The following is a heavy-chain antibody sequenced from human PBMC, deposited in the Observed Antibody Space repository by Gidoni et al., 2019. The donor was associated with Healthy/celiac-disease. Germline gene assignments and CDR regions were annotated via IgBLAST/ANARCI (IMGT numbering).Heavy chain of an antibody. CDR1: GFTFSSYS. J-gene: IGHJ6*02. CDR2: ISSSSSYI. D-gene: IGHD6-19*01. CDR3: ARVSAVVAVAGYGMDV. Sequence: EVQLVESGGGLVKPGGSLRLSCAASGFTFSSYSMNWVRQAPGKGLEWVSSISSSSSYIYYADSVKGRFTISRDNAKNSLYLQMNSLRAEDTAVYYCARVSAVVAVAGYGMDVWGQGTTVTVSS. V-gene: IGHV3-21*01.